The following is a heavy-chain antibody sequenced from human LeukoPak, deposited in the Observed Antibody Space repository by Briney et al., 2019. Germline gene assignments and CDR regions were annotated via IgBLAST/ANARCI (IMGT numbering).Heavy chain of an antibody. D-gene: IGHD2-15*01. V-gene: IGHV3-30*02. CDR2: IRHDGSNK. CDR1: GFTFSKYG. J-gene: IGHJ4*02. Sequence: PGGSLRLSCAASGFTFSKYGMHWVRQAPGKGLEWVAFIRHDGSNKYYAEFVKGRFTISRDNSKNTVDLQMHSLRLEDTAIYYCSKDVNSHCRGDCSDYWGQGNLVIVSS. CDR3: SKDVNSHCRGDCSDY.